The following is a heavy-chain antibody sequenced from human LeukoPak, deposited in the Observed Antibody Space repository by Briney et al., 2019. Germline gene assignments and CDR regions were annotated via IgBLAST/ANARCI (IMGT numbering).Heavy chain of an antibody. J-gene: IGHJ4*02. CDR1: GFSFSGHW. V-gene: IGHV3-74*01. CDR3: ARGPNSNWSGLDF. CDR2: ISPTGSTT. D-gene: IGHD6-6*01. Sequence: GGSLRLSCTASGFSFSGHWMHWARHLPGKGLVWVSRISPTGSTTSYADSVKGRFTVSRGNAKNTLYLQVNNLRAEDTAVYYCARGPNSNWSGLDFWGQGTLLTVSS.